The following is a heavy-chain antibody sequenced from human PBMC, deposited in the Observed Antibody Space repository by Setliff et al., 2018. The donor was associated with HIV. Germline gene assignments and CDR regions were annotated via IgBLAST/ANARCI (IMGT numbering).Heavy chain of an antibody. CDR2: IHPIFGTT. Sequence: VSCKASGGTFSSYITAWVRQAPGQGLEWMGGIHPIFGTTNYARDFMGRVSITADESTNTAYMELSSLRSDDSAIYYCARGIPRGTVFGVVGYFDYWGQGTPVTAPQ. J-gene: IGHJ4*02. CDR3: ARGIPRGTVFGVVGYFDY. V-gene: IGHV1-69*01. CDR1: GGTFSSYI. D-gene: IGHD3-3*01.